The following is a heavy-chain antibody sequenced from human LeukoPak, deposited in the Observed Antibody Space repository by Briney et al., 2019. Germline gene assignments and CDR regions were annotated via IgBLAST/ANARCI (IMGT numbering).Heavy chain of an antibody. Sequence: GGSLRLSCIASGFTLSSYEMSWVRQAPGKGLECVSVIYTAGRPYYADSVKGRFTISRDNSENTVALQMNSLRAEDTAVYYCARAGANQYDTSGYYSKDAFDIWGPGTTVTVSS. CDR2: IYTAGRP. J-gene: IGHJ3*02. CDR3: ARAGANQYDTSGYYSKDAFDI. D-gene: IGHD3-22*01. V-gene: IGHV3-66*01. CDR1: GFTLSSYE.